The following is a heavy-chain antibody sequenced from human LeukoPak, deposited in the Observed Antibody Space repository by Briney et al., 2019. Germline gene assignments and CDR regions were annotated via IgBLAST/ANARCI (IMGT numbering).Heavy chain of an antibody. CDR3: AREWTATPFDY. CDR2: IIPIFGTA. V-gene: IGHV1-69*06. D-gene: IGHD2-21*02. CDR1: GGTFSSYA. Sequence: SVKVSCKASGGTFSSYAISWVRQAPGQGLEWMGGIIPIFGTANYAQEFQGRVTITADKSTSTAYMELSSLRSEDTAVYYCAREWTATPFDYWGQGTLVTVSS. J-gene: IGHJ4*02.